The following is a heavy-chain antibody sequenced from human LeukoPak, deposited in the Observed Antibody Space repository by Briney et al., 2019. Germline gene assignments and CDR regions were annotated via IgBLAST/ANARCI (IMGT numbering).Heavy chain of an antibody. D-gene: IGHD3/OR15-3a*01. CDR3: AKAPYDFSNYYYYMGV. J-gene: IGHJ6*03. CDR1: GFTFSHYG. Sequence: GGSLRLSCAASGFTFSHYGIHWVRQAPGKGLEWVAFTRHDENNKHYADSVKGRFTISRDKSSNTLFLQMNSLRVEDTAVYYCAKAPYDFSNYYYYMGVWGNGTTVTVSS. CDR2: TRHDENNK. V-gene: IGHV3-30*02.